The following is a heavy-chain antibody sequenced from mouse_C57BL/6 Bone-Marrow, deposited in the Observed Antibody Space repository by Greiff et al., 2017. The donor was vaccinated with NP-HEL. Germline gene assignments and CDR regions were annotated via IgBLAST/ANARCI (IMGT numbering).Heavy chain of an antibody. D-gene: IGHD3-2*02. Sequence: VQLQQSGAELVRPGASVKLSCTASGFNIKDDYMHWVKQRPEQGLEWIGWIDPENGDTEYASKFKGKATITADTSSNTAYLQLSSLTSEDTAVYYCTRQLRLYYAMDYWGQGTSVTVSS. CDR3: TRQLRLYYAMDY. CDR1: GFNIKDDY. J-gene: IGHJ4*01. CDR2: IDPENGDT. V-gene: IGHV14-4*01.